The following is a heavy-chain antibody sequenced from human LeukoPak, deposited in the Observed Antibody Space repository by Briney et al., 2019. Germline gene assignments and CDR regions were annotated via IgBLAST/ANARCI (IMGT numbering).Heavy chain of an antibody. V-gene: IGHV3-23*01. CDR2: SGDST. CDR3: AKSWRYYDSSNYYAFDI. J-gene: IGHJ3*02. Sequence: GGSLRLSCAASGFTFSSYAMSWVRQAPGKGLEWVSSSGDSTRYADSVKGRFTISRDNSKNTLDLQMNGLGAEDTAVYYCAKSWRYYDSSNYYAFDIWAKGQWSPSLQ. D-gene: IGHD3-22*01. CDR1: GFTFSSYA.